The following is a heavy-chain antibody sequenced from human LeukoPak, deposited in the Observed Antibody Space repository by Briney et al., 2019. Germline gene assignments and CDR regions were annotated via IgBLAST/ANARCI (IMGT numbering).Heavy chain of an antibody. CDR2: IYMSGST. J-gene: IGHJ6*03. Sequence: ETLSLTRSVSRGSFDRKYWSWIRQPAGKGGEGMCYIYMSGSTNSTPSPMSRVDLSIATSKNQFHWNFYSATAADTAVYYCANYIRSVHYYMDVWGKGTTVIVSS. V-gene: IGHV4-4*07. CDR1: RGSFDRKY. CDR3: ANYIRSVHYYMDV. D-gene: IGHD4-11*01.